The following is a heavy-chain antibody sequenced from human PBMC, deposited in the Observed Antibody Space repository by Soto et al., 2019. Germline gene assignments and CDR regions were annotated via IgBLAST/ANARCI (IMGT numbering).Heavy chain of an antibody. CDR3: ARVAYCGGDCTRGDDY. D-gene: IGHD2-21*02. CDR1: GGTFSSYA. CDR2: IIPIFGTA. V-gene: IGHV1-69*12. Sequence: QVQLVQSGAEVKKPGSSVKVSCKASGGTFSSYAISWVRQAPGQGLEWMGGIIPIFGTANYAQKFQGRVTITADESTSTAYMELSSLRSEDTSVYYCARVAYCGGDCTRGDDYWGEGTLVTVSS. J-gene: IGHJ4*02.